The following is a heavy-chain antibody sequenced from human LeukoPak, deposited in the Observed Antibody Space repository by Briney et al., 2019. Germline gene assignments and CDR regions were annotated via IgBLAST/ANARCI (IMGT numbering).Heavy chain of an antibody. CDR1: GVSISSSSYY. V-gene: IGHV4-39*01. J-gene: IGHJ6*03. D-gene: IGHD2-2*01. CDR3: ASSYCSSTSCYYVRYYYYYMDV. CDR2: IYYSGST. Sequence: PSETLSLTCTVSGVSISSSSYYWGWIRQPPGKGLEWIGSIYYSGSTYYNPSLKSRVTISVDTSKNQFSLKLSSVTAADTAVYYCASSYCSSTSCYYVRYYYYYMDVWGKGTTVTVSS.